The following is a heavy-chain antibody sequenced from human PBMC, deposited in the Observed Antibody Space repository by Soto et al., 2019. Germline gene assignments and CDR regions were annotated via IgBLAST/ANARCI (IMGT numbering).Heavy chain of an antibody. CDR2: ITSNGGST. D-gene: IGHD1-26*01. Sequence: GGSLRLSCAASGFTFSSYAMYWVRQAPGKGLEYVSAITSNGGSTYYANSVKGRFTISRDNSKNTLYLQMGSLRAEDMAVYFCARVKSGDYYVDYWGQGTLVTVS. V-gene: IGHV3-64*01. CDR3: ARVKSGDYYVDY. CDR1: GFTFSSYA. J-gene: IGHJ4*02.